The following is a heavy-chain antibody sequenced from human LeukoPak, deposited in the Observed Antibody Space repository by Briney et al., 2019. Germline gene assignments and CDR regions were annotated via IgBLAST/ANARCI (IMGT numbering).Heavy chain of an antibody. CDR2: IYYSGST. D-gene: IGHD2-15*01. CDR1: GGSISSYY. Sequence: TSETLSLTCTVSGGSISSYYWSWIRQPPGKGLEWIGYIYYSGSTNYNPSLKSRVTISVDTPKNQFSLKLSSVTAADTAVYYCARTRAGYCSGGSCPDYYYYGMDVWGQGTTVTVSS. V-gene: IGHV4-59*01. J-gene: IGHJ6*02. CDR3: ARTRAGYCSGGSCPDYYYYGMDV.